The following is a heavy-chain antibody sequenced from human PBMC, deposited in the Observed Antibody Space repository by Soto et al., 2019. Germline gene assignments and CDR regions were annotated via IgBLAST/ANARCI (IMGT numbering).Heavy chain of an antibody. Sequence: QVQLVESGGGVVQPGRSLRLSCAASGFTFSSYGMHWVRQAPGKGLEWVAVISYDGSNKYYADSVKGRFTISRDNSKNTLYLQMNSLRAEDTAVYYCAPSEYYYDSSGFSFEFDYWGQGTLVTVSS. CDR2: ISYDGSNK. CDR3: APSEYYYDSSGFSFEFDY. D-gene: IGHD3-22*01. CDR1: GFTFSSYG. J-gene: IGHJ4*02. V-gene: IGHV3-30*03.